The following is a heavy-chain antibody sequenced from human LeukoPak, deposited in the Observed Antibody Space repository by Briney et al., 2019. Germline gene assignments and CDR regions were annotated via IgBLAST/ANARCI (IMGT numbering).Heavy chain of an antibody. J-gene: IGHJ5*02. CDR3: ARGGSERYSSGWGTWFDP. Sequence: SETLSLTCTVSGGSISSGGYYWSWIRQHPGKGLEWIGYIYYSGSTYYNPSLKSRVTISVDTSKNQFSLKLSSVTAADTAVYYCARGGSERYSSGWGTWFDPWGQGTLVTVSS. CDR1: GGSISSGGYY. D-gene: IGHD6-19*01. V-gene: IGHV4-61*08. CDR2: IYYSGST.